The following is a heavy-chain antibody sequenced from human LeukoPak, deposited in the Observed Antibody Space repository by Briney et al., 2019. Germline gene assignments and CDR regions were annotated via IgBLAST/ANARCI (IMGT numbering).Heavy chain of an antibody. CDR3: ARAGGFTMVRGAVNNWFDP. V-gene: IGHV4-39*07. D-gene: IGHD3-10*01. Sequence: SETLSLTCTVSGGSISSSSYYWGWIRQPPGKGLEWIGSIYYSGSTYYNPSLKSRVTISIDTSKNQFSLKLSSVTAADTAVYYCARAGGFTMVRGAVNNWFDPWGQGTLVTISS. J-gene: IGHJ5*02. CDR1: GGSISSSSYY. CDR2: IYYSGST.